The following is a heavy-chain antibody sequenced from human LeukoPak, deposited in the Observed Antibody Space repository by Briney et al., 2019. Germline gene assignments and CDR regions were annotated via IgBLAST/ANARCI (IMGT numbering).Heavy chain of an antibody. J-gene: IGHJ4*02. CDR2: ISGSGSGGST. D-gene: IGHD5-24*01. V-gene: IGHV3-23*01. CDR3: ENTGYNRFDY. Sequence: GGSLRLSCAASGFTFSSSAMSWVRQAPGKGLEWVSSISGSGSGGSTAYADSGRCRFTIARDNSKNTLYLQMNSRRAEATAVYYYENTGYNRFDYWGQGTLVTVSS. CDR1: GFTFSSSA.